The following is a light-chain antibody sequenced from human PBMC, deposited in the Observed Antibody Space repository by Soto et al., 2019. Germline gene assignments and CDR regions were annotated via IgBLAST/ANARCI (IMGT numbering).Light chain of an antibody. J-gene: IGKJ4*01. CDR3: QQSYSTPLT. Sequence: DIQMTQSPSSLSASVGGRVTITCRASQSISSYLNWYQQKPGKAPKLLIYAASSLQSGVPSRFSGSGSGTDFTLTIGSLQPEDFATYYCQQSYSTPLTFGGGTKVEIK. CDR2: AAS. CDR1: QSISSY. V-gene: IGKV1-39*01.